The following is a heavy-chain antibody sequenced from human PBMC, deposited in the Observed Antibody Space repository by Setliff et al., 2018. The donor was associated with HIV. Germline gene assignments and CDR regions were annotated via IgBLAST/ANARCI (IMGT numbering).Heavy chain of an antibody. J-gene: IGHJ3*02. D-gene: IGHD6-19*01. Sequence: PGESLKISCKGSGYSFDIYWIGWVRQTPGKGLEWMGIIYPRDSDTRYRPSFQGQVTISADKSINTAYLQWSSLKASDTAMYYCAISIGVAGSRAYDIWGQGTMVTVSS. CDR2: IYPRDSDT. CDR1: GYSFDIYW. V-gene: IGHV5-51*01. CDR3: AISIGVAGSRAYDI.